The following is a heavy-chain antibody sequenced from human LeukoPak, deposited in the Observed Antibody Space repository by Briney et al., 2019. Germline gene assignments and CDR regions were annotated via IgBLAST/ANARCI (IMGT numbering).Heavy chain of an antibody. J-gene: IGHJ4*02. D-gene: IGHD7-27*01. Sequence: PSETLSLTCTVSGGSISSGGYYWSWIRQPPGKGLEWIGYIYHSGSTYYNPSLKSRVTISVDRSKNQFSLKLSSVTAADTAVYYCAREITGGFDYWGQGTLVTVSS. CDR1: GGSISSGGYY. CDR2: IYHSGST. V-gene: IGHV4-30-2*01. CDR3: AREITGGFDY.